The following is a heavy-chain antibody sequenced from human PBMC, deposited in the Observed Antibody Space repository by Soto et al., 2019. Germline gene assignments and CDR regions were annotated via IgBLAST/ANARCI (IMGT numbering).Heavy chain of an antibody. CDR1: GGSVSSGSYY. CDR2: IYYSGST. D-gene: IGHD3-9*01. J-gene: IGHJ4*02. Sequence: SETLSLTCTVSGGSVSSGSYYWSWIRQPPGKGLEWIGYIYYSGSTNYNPSLKSRVTISVDTSKNQFSLKLSSVTAADTAVYYCASYDILTGYLDYWGQGTLVTVSS. CDR3: ASYDILTGYLDY. V-gene: IGHV4-61*01.